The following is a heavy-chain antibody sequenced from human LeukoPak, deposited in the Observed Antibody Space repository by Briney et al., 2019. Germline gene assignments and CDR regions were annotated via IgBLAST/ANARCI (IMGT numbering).Heavy chain of an antibody. J-gene: IGHJ4*02. V-gene: IGHV3-33*01. D-gene: IGHD6-13*01. CDR1: GFTFSSYG. CDR2: IWYDGSNK. CDR3: ARDQVIAAAGIGY. Sequence: PGRSLRLSCAASGFTFSSYGMHWVRQAPGKGLEWVAVIWYDGSNKYYADSVKGRFTISRDNSKNTLYLQMNSLRAEDTAVYYCARDQVIAAAGIGYRGQGTLVTVSS.